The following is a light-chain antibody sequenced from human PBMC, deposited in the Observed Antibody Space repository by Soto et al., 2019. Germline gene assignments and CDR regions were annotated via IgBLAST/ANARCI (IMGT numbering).Light chain of an antibody. J-gene: IGKJ1*01. CDR3: QQANSVPWT. Sequence: EIVMTQSPATLSVSPWERATLSCMASQNIYYNVAWYQHRPGQAPRLLIYRASTRATGVPARFSGSGSGRDFTLTISSLQPEDLGTYFCQQANSVPWTFGQGTRWIS. V-gene: IGKV3-15*01. CDR1: QNIYYN. CDR2: RAS.